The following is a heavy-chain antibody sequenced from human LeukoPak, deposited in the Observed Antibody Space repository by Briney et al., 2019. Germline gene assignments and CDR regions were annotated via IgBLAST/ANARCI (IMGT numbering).Heavy chain of an antibody. CDR2: ISAYNGNT. V-gene: IGHV1-18*01. Sequence: GASVNVSCKASGYTFTSYGISWVRQAPGQGLEWMGWISAYNGNTNYAQKLQGRVTMTTDTSTSTAYMELRSLRSDDTAVYYCARPPKGYQRGSSSGYFDYWGQGTLVTVSS. CDR1: GYTFTSYG. D-gene: IGHD6-6*01. CDR3: ARPPKGYQRGSSSGYFDY. J-gene: IGHJ4*02.